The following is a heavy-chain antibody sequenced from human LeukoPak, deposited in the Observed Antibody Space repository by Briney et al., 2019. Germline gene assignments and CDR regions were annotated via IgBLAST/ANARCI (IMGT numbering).Heavy chain of an antibody. CDR1: GGSISSYY. CDR3: ARHTGPWELKKRAFDI. D-gene: IGHD1-26*01. CDR2: IYYSGST. V-gene: IGHV4-59*01. J-gene: IGHJ3*02. Sequence: SETLSLTCTVPGGSISSYYWSWTRQPPGKGLEWIGYIYYSGSTNYNPSLKSRVTISVDTSKNQFSLKLSSVTAADTAVYYCARHTGPWELKKRAFDIWGQGTMVTVSS.